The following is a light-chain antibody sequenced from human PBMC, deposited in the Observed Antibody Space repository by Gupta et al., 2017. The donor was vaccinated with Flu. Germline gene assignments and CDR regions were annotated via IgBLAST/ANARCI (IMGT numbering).Light chain of an antibody. Sequence: EIVLTQSPGTLSLSPGERATLSCRASQSVSSSYLAWYQQKPGQAPRLLIYGASSRATGIPDRFSGSGSGTDFTLTISRLEPEDFAVYYCQQYGSEPPWTFGQWTKVEIK. CDR2: GAS. V-gene: IGKV3-20*01. CDR1: QSVSSSY. J-gene: IGKJ1*01. CDR3: QQYGSEPPWT.